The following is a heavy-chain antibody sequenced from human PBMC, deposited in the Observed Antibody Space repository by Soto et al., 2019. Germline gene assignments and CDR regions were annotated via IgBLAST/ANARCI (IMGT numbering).Heavy chain of an antibody. CDR1: GYTFTSYG. Sequence: GASVKVSCKASGYTFTSYGISWVRQAPGQGLEWMGWISAYNGNTNYAQKLQGRVTMTTDTSTSTAYMELRSLRSDDTAVYYCARAVVVVPAAHAFDIWGQGTMVTVSS. CDR2: ISAYNGNT. J-gene: IGHJ3*02. D-gene: IGHD2-2*01. CDR3: ARAVVVVPAAHAFDI. V-gene: IGHV1-18*01.